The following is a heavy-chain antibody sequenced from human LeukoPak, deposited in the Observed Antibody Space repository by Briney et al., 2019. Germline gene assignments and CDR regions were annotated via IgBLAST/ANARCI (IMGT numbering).Heavy chain of an antibody. D-gene: IGHD4-17*01. J-gene: IGHJ3*02. CDR1: GFTFSSYS. CDR3: ARDLDTVTTAFDI. V-gene: IGHV3-21*01. CDR2: ISSSSSYI. Sequence: PGGSLRLSCAASGFTFSSYSMNWVRQAPGKGLEWVSSISSSSSYIYYADSVKGRFTISRDNAKNSLYLQMSSLRAEDTAVYYCARDLDTVTTAFDIWGQGTMVTVSS.